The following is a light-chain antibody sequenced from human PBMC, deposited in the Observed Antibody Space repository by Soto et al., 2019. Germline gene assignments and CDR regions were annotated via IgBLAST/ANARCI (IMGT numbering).Light chain of an antibody. CDR2: AAS. V-gene: IGKV1-17*01. Sequence: DIQMTQSPSSLSASVGDRVTITCRASQGISNLLGWFQHKPGKAPKRLIYAASSLQGGVPSRFSGSGSGTERALTITGLQPEDFADYYCLQHNTYPYTFGQGTKLEIK. CDR1: QGISNL. CDR3: LQHNTYPYT. J-gene: IGKJ2*01.